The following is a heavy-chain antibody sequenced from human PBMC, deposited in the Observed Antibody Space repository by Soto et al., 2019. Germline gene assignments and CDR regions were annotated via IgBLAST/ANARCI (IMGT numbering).Heavy chain of an antibody. CDR1: GVSLSNYW. CDR2: INIDRSTT. CDR3: VRIRRGDGYTFGY. V-gene: IGHV3-74*01. Sequence: EVQLVESGGVSVQPGGSLRLSCAASGVSLSNYWMHWVRQAPGKGLVWVSRINIDRSTTTYADSVKGRFTISRDNAKNTLYLQMNSLRDEDTAVYYCVRIRRGDGYTFGYWGQGTLVTVSS. J-gene: IGHJ4*02. D-gene: IGHD5-12*01.